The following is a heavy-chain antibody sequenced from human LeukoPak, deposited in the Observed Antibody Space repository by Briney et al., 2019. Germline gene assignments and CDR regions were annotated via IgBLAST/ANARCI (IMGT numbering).Heavy chain of an antibody. J-gene: IGHJ4*02. Sequence: PSETLSLTCTVSGGSISSGTYYWGWVRQPPGKGLEWIGSIYYSGSTSYNPSLKSRVTISVDTSKNQFSLKLASVTAADTAVYYCARNASDSGTSYFDYWGQGTLVTVSS. CDR3: ARNASDSGTSYFDY. D-gene: IGHD1-26*01. CDR2: IYYSGST. CDR1: GGSISSGTYY. V-gene: IGHV4-39*01.